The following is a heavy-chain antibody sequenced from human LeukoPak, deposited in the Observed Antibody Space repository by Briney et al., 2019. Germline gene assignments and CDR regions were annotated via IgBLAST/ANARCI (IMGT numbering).Heavy chain of an antibody. D-gene: IGHD1-26*01. CDR3: ARGVGAAPQ. V-gene: IGHV4-59*01. J-gene: IGHJ4*02. CDR1: GGSISSDY. CDR2: VYYSGST. Sequence: SEALSLTCTGSGGSISSDYWSWIRQPPGKGLEWIWYVYYSGSTNYNPSLKSRVTISVDTAKNQFSLKLRSVTAADTAVYYCARGVGAAPQWGQGTLVTVSS.